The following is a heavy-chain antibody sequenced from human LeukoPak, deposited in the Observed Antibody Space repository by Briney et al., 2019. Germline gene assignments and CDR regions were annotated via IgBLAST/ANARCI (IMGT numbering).Heavy chain of an antibody. Sequence: SQTLSLTCAVSGGSISNGGFSWSWIRQPPGKGLEWIGYIYHSGSTYYNPSLKSRVTISVDRSKNQFSLKLSSVTAADTAVYYCARSLPLLPDWYFDLWGRGTLVTVSS. V-gene: IGHV4-30-2*01. J-gene: IGHJ2*01. CDR3: ARSLPLLPDWYFDL. D-gene: IGHD1-26*01. CDR1: GGSISNGGFS. CDR2: IYHSGST.